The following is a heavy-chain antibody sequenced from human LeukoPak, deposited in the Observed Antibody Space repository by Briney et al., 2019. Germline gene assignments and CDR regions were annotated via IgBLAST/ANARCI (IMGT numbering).Heavy chain of an antibody. CDR1: GGSISSYY. CDR2: IYYSGST. J-gene: IGHJ5*02. V-gene: IGHV4-59*01. Sequence: PSETLSLTCTVSGGSISSYYWSWIRQPPGKGLEWIGYIYYSGSTNYNPSFKSRVTISVDTSKNQFSLKLSSVTAADTAVYYCARGGSAIGWFDPWGQGTLVTVSS. CDR3: ARGGSAIGWFDP. D-gene: IGHD2-15*01.